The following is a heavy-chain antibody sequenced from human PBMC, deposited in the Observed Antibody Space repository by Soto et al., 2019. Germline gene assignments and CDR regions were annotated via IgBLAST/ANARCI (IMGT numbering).Heavy chain of an antibody. V-gene: IGHV1-69*04. CDR2: IIPILGIA. CDR3: ARDGSAGLSRYYYYYMDV. Sequence: SVKVSCKASGGTFSSYTISWVRQAPGRGLEWMGRIIPILGIANYAQKFQGRVTITADKSTSTAYMELSSLRSEDTAVYYCARDGSAGLSRYYYYYMDVWGKGTTVTVSS. CDR1: GGTFSSYT. D-gene: IGHD6-19*01. J-gene: IGHJ6*03.